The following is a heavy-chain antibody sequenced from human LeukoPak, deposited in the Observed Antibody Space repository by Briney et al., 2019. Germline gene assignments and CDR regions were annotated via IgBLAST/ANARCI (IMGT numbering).Heavy chain of an antibody. Sequence: SETLSLTCTVSGGSISSYYWSWIRQPPGKGLEWIGYIYYSGSTNYNPSLKSRVTISVDTSKNQFSLKLSSVTAADTAVYYCAREPIYGSGSYYRAFDIWGQRTMVTVSS. CDR1: GGSISSYY. D-gene: IGHD3-10*01. J-gene: IGHJ3*02. V-gene: IGHV4-59*01. CDR2: IYYSGST. CDR3: AREPIYGSGSYYRAFDI.